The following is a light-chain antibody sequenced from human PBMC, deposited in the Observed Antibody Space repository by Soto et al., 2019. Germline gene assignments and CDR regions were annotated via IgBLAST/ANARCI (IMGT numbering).Light chain of an antibody. Sequence: QSVLTQPASVSGSPGQSITISCTGTSSDVGGYNYVSWYQQHPGKAPKLMFSEVTNRPSGVSNRFSGSKSGNTASLIISGLQADDEAYYYCSSYTSSSTLVFGGGTKLTVL. V-gene: IGLV2-14*01. J-gene: IGLJ2*01. CDR3: SSYTSSSTLV. CDR1: SSDVGGYNY. CDR2: EVT.